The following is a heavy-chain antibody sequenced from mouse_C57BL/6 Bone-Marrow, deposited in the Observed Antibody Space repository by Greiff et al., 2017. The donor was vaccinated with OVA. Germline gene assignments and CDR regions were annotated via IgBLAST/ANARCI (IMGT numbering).Heavy chain of an antibody. CDR2: IDPETGGT. D-gene: IGHD3-2*02. Sequence: VQLQQSGAELVRPGASVTLSCKASGYTFTDYEMHWVKQTPVHGLEWIGAIDPETGGTAYNQKFKGKAILTADKSSSTAYMELRSLTSEDSAVYYCTRPAQATRYYFDYWGQGTTLTVSS. CDR1: GYTFTDYE. J-gene: IGHJ2*01. CDR3: TRPAQATRYYFDY. V-gene: IGHV1-15*01.